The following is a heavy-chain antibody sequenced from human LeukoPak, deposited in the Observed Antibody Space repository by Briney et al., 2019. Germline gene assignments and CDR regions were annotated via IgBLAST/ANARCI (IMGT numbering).Heavy chain of an antibody. CDR2: IWYDGTNK. J-gene: IGHJ4*02. Sequence: QPGRSLRLSCAASGFTFSRHGMHWVRQAPGKGLEWLTLIWYDGTNKYYADSVKGRFTISRDNSKNTVYLQMNSLRAEDTAVYYCARVRGYYGSGSYYNDYWGQGTLVTVSS. CDR3: ARVRGYYGSGSYYNDY. V-gene: IGHV3-33*01. D-gene: IGHD3-10*01. CDR1: GFTFSRHG.